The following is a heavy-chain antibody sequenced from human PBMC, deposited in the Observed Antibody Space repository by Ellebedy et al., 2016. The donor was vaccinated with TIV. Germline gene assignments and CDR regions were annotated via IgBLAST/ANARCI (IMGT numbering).Heavy chain of an antibody. CDR1: GFTFSNYV. D-gene: IGHD1-1*01. J-gene: IGHJ5*02. Sequence: GESLKISXAASGFTFSNYVMSWVRQAPGKGLQWVSTISGSGGGTYYADSVKGRFTISRDDSKNTVYLQMNSLRVEDTAVYYCTRLERPGCFDPWGQGTLVTVSS. CDR3: TRLERPGCFDP. V-gene: IGHV3-23*01. CDR2: ISGSGGGT.